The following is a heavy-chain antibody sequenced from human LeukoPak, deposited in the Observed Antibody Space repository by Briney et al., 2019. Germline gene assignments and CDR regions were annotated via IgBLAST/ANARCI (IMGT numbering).Heavy chain of an antibody. Sequence: APVKVSCKASGYTFTGYYMHWVRQAPGQGLEWMGWINPNSGGTNYAQKFQGRVTMTRDTSISTAYMELSRLRSDDTAVYYCARVFPRYYYDSSGYYFWGQGTLVTVSS. CDR1: GYTFTGYY. D-gene: IGHD3-22*01. V-gene: IGHV1-2*02. J-gene: IGHJ4*02. CDR2: INPNSGGT. CDR3: ARVFPRYYYDSSGYYF.